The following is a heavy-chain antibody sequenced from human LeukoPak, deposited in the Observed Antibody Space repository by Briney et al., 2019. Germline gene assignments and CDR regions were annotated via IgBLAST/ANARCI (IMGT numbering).Heavy chain of an antibody. Sequence: SETLSLTCAVYGGSFSGYYWSWIRQPPGKGLEWIGEINDSGSTNYNPSLKSRVTISVDTSKNQFSLKLSSVTAADTAVYYCARRPCSGGSCYFRTDAFDIWGQRTMGTVSS. V-gene: IGHV4-34*01. CDR1: GGSFSGYY. CDR2: INDSGST. D-gene: IGHD2-15*01. J-gene: IGHJ3*02. CDR3: ARRPCSGGSCYFRTDAFDI.